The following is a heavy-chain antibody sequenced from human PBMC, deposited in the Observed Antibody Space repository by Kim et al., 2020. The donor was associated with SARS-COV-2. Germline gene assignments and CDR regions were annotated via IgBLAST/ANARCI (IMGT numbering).Heavy chain of an antibody. CDR2: IYSGGSST. V-gene: IGHV3-23*03. CDR1: GFTFSSYA. Sequence: GGSLRLSCAASGFTFSSYAMSWVRQAPGKGLEWVSVIYSGGSSTYYADSVKGRFTISRDNSKNTLYLQMNSLRAEDTAVYYCAKDLSAAPVYYFDYWGQGTLVTVSS. CDR3: AKDLSAAPVYYFDY. D-gene: IGHD6-19*01. J-gene: IGHJ4*02.